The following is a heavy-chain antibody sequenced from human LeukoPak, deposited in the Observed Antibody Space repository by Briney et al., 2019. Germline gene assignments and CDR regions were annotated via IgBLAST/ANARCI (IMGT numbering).Heavy chain of an antibody. D-gene: IGHD4-17*01. Sequence: SETLSLTCTVSGGSISSYYWSWIRQRPGKGLQWIGYIHYSGSTNYNPSLKSRVTISVDTSKNQFSLKMTSVTAADTALYYCARDDYGDYTFHHWGQGTLVTVSS. CDR1: GGSISSYY. V-gene: IGHV4-59*01. CDR2: IHYSGST. CDR3: ARDDYGDYTFHH. J-gene: IGHJ1*01.